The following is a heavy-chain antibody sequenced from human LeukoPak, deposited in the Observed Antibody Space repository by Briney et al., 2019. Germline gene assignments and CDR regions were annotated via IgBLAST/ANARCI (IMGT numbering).Heavy chain of an antibody. CDR1: GFTFSSYA. D-gene: IGHD3-10*01. CDR3: AVWFGELPFDY. CDR2: ISYDGSNK. J-gene: IGHJ4*02. V-gene: IGHV3-30-3*01. Sequence: GGSLRLSCAASGFTFSSYAMHWVRQAPGKGLEWVAVISYDGSNKYYADSVKGRFTISRDNSKNTLYLQMNSLRAEDTAVYYCAVWFGELPFDYWGQGTLVTVSS.